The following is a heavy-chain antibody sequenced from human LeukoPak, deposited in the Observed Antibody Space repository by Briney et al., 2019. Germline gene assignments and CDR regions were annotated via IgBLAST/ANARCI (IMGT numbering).Heavy chain of an antibody. D-gene: IGHD5-18*01. V-gene: IGHV3-53*01. CDR3: AGGVFGGYGYLNYFDY. Sequence: GGSLRLSCAASGFTVSSNYMSWVRQAPGKGLEWVSVIYSGGSTYYADSVKGRFTISRDNSKNTLYLQMNSLRAEDTAVYYCAGGVFGGYGYLNYFDYWGQGTLVTVSS. CDR2: IYSGGST. J-gene: IGHJ4*02. CDR1: GFTVSSNY.